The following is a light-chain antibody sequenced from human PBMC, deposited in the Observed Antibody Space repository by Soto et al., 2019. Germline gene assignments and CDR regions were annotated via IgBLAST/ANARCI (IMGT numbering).Light chain of an antibody. Sequence: DIQMTQSPSTLSASVGDRVTITCRVSQSISSWLAWYQQKPGKAPKFLIYDASSLQSGVPSRFSGSGSGTEFTLTISSLQPDDFATYYCQQYNSYSGYTFGQGTKVDIK. CDR1: QSISSW. CDR3: QQYNSYSGYT. CDR2: DAS. V-gene: IGKV1-5*01. J-gene: IGKJ2*01.